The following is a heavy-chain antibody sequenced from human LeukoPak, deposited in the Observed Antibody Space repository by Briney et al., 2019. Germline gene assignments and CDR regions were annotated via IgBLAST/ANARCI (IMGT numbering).Heavy chain of an antibody. CDR2: ISYDGSNK. J-gene: IGHJ2*01. CDR1: GFTFSSYA. V-gene: IGHV3-30-3*01. D-gene: IGHD5-12*01. Sequence: GGSLRLSCAASGFTFSSYAMHWVRQAPGKGLEWVAVISYDGSNKYYADSVKGRFTISRDNSKNTLYLQMNSLRAEDTAVYYCARDADVDIVATTLYWYFDLWGRGTLVTVSS. CDR3: ARDADVDIVATTLYWYFDL.